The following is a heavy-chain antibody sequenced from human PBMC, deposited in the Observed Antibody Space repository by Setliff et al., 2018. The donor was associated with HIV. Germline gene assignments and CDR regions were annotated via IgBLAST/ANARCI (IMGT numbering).Heavy chain of an antibody. V-gene: IGHV4-61*02. J-gene: IGHJ4*02. D-gene: IGHD3-22*01. CDR1: GNSITSGYY. CDR2: IYTRGST. Sequence: LSLTCAVSGNSITSGYYWSWIRQPAGKALEWIGRIYTRGSTDYNSSLKSRVNISVDTSKNQFSLNLRSVTAADTAVYYCARERDFYYDNSGYSFDYWGQGTLVTVSS. CDR3: ARERDFYYDNSGYSFDY.